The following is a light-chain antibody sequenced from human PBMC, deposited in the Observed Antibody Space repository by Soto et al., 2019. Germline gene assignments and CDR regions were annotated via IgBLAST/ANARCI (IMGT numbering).Light chain of an antibody. CDR3: TSFAGRINYVL. CDR2: EVN. V-gene: IGLV2-8*01. CDR1: SSDVGAYNY. Sequence: QSALTQPPSASGSPGQSVTISCSGTSSDVGAYNYVSWYQQHPGKAPKLMIYEVNKRPSGVPDRFSGSKFGNTASLTVSGLRAEDEADYYCTSFAGRINYVLFGGGTKLTVL. J-gene: IGLJ2*01.